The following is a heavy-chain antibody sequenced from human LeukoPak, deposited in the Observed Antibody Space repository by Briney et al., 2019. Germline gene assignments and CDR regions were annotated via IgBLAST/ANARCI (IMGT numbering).Heavy chain of an antibody. CDR2: ISYDGSNK. D-gene: IGHD2-2*01. V-gene: IGHV3-30-3*01. CDR3: ARGMWSVPAASSLDYYYYGMDV. CDR1: GFTFSSYA. J-gene: IGHJ6*02. Sequence: GRSLRLSCAASGFTFSSYAMHWVRQAPGKGLEWVAVISYDGSNKYYADSVKGRFTISRDNSKNTLYLQMNSLRAEGTAVYYCARGMWSVPAASSLDYYYYGMDVWGQGTTVTVSS.